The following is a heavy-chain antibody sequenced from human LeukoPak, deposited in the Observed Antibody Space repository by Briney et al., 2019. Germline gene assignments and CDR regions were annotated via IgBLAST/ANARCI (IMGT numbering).Heavy chain of an antibody. CDR1: GFTFSGSA. Sequence: GGSLRLSCVASGFTFSGSAMHWVRQSSGKGLEWVGRIRSKPNSYATEYAASVKGRFTIFRDDAKNTAYLQMNSPKTEDTAVYYCTRPRGGFDIWGQGTMVTVSS. J-gene: IGHJ3*02. V-gene: IGHV3-73*01. D-gene: IGHD2-15*01. CDR2: IRSKPNSYAT. CDR3: TRPRGGFDI.